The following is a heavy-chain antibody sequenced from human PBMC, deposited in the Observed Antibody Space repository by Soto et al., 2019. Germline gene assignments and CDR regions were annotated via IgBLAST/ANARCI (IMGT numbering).Heavy chain of an antibody. Sequence: SETLSLTCTVSGGSISSSSYYWGWIRQPPGKGLEWIGSTYYSGSTYYNPSLKSRVTISVDTSKNQFSLKLSSVTAADTAVYYCARLGHYDILTGYYQHPYNWFDPWGQGTLVTVSS. CDR3: ARLGHYDILTGYYQHPYNWFDP. CDR1: GGSISSSSYY. J-gene: IGHJ5*02. CDR2: TYYSGST. D-gene: IGHD3-9*01. V-gene: IGHV4-39*01.